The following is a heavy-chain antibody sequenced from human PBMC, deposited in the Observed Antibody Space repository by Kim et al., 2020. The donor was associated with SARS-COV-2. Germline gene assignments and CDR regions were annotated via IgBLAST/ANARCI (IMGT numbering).Heavy chain of an antibody. Sequence: ASVKVSCKVSGYTLTELSMHWVRQAPGKGLEWMGGFDPEDGETIYAQKFQGRVTMTEDTSTDTAYMELSSLRSEDTAVYYCATDRGLKDIVVVPAAMGTYGMDVWGQGTTVTVSS. V-gene: IGHV1-24*01. D-gene: IGHD2-2*01. CDR1: GYTLTELS. J-gene: IGHJ6*02. CDR2: FDPEDGET. CDR3: ATDRGLKDIVVVPAAMGTYGMDV.